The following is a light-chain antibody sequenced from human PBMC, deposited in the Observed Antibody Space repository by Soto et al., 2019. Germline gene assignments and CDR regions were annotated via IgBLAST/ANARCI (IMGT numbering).Light chain of an antibody. Sequence: DIQMTTSSSSLSASVGDRVTITFRASQTISSWLAWYQQKPGKAPKLLIYKASTLKSGVPSRFSGSGSGTEFTLTISSLQPDDFATYYCQHYNSYSEAFGQGTKV. J-gene: IGKJ1*01. CDR1: QTISSW. V-gene: IGKV1-5*03. CDR3: QHYNSYSEA. CDR2: KAS.